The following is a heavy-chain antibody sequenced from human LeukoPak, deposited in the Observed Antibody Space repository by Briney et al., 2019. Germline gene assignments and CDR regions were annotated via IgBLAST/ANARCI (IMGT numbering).Heavy chain of an antibody. CDR1: GGSISNYS. J-gene: IGHJ4*02. CDR2: MYASGST. CDR3: AASTEGLQVDY. V-gene: IGHV4-4*07. D-gene: IGHD5-24*01. Sequence: SETLSLTCTVSGGSISNYSWSWIRPPAGEGLKWIGRMYASGSTSYNPSLKSRVTMSGDTSKNQFSLKLSSVTAADTAVYYCAASTEGLQVDYWGKGTLVTVSS.